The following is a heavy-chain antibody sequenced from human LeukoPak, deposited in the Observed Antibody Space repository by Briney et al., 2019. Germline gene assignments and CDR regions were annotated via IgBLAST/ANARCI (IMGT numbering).Heavy chain of an antibody. CDR1: GGTFSSYA. D-gene: IGHD5-24*01. J-gene: IGHJ4*02. V-gene: IGHV1-69*04. CDR3: APDGYNQNPTDY. Sequence: ASVKVSCKASGGTFSSYAISWVRQAPGQGLEWMGRIIPILGIANYAQKFQDRVTITADKSTSTAYMELSSLRSEDTAVYYCAPDGYNQNPTDYWGQGTLVTVSS. CDR2: IIPILGIA.